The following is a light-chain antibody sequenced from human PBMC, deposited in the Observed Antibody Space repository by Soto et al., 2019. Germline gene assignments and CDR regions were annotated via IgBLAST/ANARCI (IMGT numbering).Light chain of an antibody. CDR1: SSNIGSNT. V-gene: IGLV1-44*01. CDR2: SNN. CDR3: AAWDDSLTAHVV. Sequence: QSVLTQPPSASGTPGQRVTISCSGSSSNIGSNTVNWYQQLPGTAPKLLMYSNNQRPSGVPDRFSGSKSGTSASLAISGLQSEEEADYYCAAWDDSLTAHVVFGGGTQLTVL. J-gene: IGLJ2*01.